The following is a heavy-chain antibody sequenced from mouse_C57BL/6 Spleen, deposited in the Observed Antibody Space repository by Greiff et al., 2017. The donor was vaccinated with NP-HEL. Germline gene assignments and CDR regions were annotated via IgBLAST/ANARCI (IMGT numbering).Heavy chain of an antibody. J-gene: IGHJ4*01. V-gene: IGHV1-52*01. CDR2: IDPSDSET. Sequence: QVQLQQPGAELVRPGSSVKLSCQASGYTFTSYWMHWVKQRPIQGLEWIGNIDPSDSETHYTQKFKDKATLTVDKSSSTAYMQLSSLTSEDSAVYYCARGLLRGAMDYWGQGTSVTVSS. CDR3: ARGLLRGAMDY. D-gene: IGHD2-3*01. CDR1: GYTFTSYW.